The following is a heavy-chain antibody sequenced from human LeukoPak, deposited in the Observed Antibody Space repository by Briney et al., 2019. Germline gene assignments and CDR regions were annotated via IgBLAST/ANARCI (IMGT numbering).Heavy chain of an antibody. CDR3: ARSGQRRCSGGTCYPYYFDY. J-gene: IGHJ4*02. Sequence: PGGSLRLSCAASGFSFSDYWMHWVREVPGKGLGWVSRINSDGSSTTYADSVKGRFTISRDDPKNALYLQMNRLRAEDTAVYYCARSGQRRCSGGTCYPYYFDYWGQGTLVTVSS. D-gene: IGHD2-15*01. V-gene: IGHV3-74*01. CDR2: INSDGSST. CDR1: GFSFSDYW.